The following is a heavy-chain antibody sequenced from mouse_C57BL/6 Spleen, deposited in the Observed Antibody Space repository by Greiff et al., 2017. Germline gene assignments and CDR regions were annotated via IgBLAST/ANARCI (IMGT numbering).Heavy chain of an antibody. D-gene: IGHD1-1*01. CDR2: IYPGDGDT. CDR3: AGDYYGTMDY. CDR1: GYAFSSSW. J-gene: IGHJ4*01. V-gene: IGHV1-82*01. Sequence: VQLHQSGPELVKPGASVKISCKASGYAFSSSWMNWVKQRPGKGLEWIGRIYPGDGDTNYNGKFKGKATLTADKSSSTAYMQLSSLTSEDSAVYFCAGDYYGTMDYWGQGTSVTVSS.